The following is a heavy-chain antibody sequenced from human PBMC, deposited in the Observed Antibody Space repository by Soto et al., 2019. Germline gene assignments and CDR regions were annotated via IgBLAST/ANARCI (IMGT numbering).Heavy chain of an antibody. Sequence: EVQLVESGGGLVQPGGSLRLSCAASGFTFSSYDMHWVRQATGKGLEWVSAIGTAGDTYYPGSVKGRFTISRENAKNSLYLQMNSLRAGDTAVYYCARWHYYGSVMGYFDYWGQGTLVTVSS. D-gene: IGHD3-10*01. CDR2: IGTAGDT. V-gene: IGHV3-13*01. J-gene: IGHJ4*02. CDR3: ARWHYYGSVMGYFDY. CDR1: GFTFSSYD.